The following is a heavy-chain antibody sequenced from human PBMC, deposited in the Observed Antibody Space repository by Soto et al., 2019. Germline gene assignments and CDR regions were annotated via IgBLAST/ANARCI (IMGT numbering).Heavy chain of an antibody. Sequence: EAQLLESGGGLVQPGGSLRLSCAASGFSFRSQGMVWVRQAPGRGPEWLEIISDLGASTYYADSVKGRVTISRDNSRNTLFLQMNNMTPEDTAVYYCASAGERYYFDYLGQGTLVTVSA. V-gene: IGHV3-23*01. CDR2: ISDLGAST. CDR1: GFSFRSQG. D-gene: IGHD3-10*01. J-gene: IGHJ4*02. CDR3: ASAGERYYFDY.